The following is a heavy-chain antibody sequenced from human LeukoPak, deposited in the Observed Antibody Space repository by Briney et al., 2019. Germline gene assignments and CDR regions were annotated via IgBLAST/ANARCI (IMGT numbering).Heavy chain of an antibody. CDR3: ARSVLVVNYSYGMAA. CDR1: GGSFSCYY. Sequence: SETLSLTCAVYGGSFSCYYWRWLPQPPGKGLEWIGDINHSGSTCYNPSLKSRVTISVDTPKNQYCVKRSSVTADATAVYCSARSVLVVNYSYGMAAWAQGTRVTVS. D-gene: IGHD2-8*02. CDR2: INHSGST. V-gene: IGHV4-34*01. J-gene: IGHJ6*02.